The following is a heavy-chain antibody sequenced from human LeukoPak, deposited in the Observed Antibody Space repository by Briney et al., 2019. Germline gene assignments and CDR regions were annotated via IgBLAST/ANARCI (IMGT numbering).Heavy chain of an antibody. CDR3: AGTPWFGELTLDY. D-gene: IGHD3-10*01. V-gene: IGHV1-58*02. J-gene: IGHJ4*02. CDR1: GFTFTSST. Sequence: SVKVSCKASGFTFTSSTIQWVRQARGQRHEWIGRIVVGSGNTNYAQKFQERVIITRDMSTTTVYMELSSLRSEDTAVYYCAGTPWFGELTLDYWGQGTLVTVSS. CDR2: IVVGSGNT.